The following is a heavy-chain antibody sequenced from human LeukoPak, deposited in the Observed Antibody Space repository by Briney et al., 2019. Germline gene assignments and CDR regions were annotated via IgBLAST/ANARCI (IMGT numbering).Heavy chain of an antibody. CDR2: IYPGDSDT. V-gene: IGHV5-51*01. Sequence: GESLKISCKDSGYSFTSYWIGWVRQMPGKGLEWMGIIYPGDSDTRYSPSFQGQVTISADKSISTAYLQWSSLKASDTAMYYCARTHYDSSGYYLYFDYWGQGTLVTVSS. CDR3: ARTHYDSSGYYLYFDY. D-gene: IGHD3-22*01. CDR1: GYSFTSYW. J-gene: IGHJ4*02.